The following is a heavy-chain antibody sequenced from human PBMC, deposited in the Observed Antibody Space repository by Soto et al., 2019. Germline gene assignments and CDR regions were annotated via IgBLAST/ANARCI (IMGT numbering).Heavy chain of an antibody. V-gene: IGHV4-31*03. CDR3: ARVSHYYDRSGYLGGFDY. Sequence: ASETLSLTCTVSGGSISSGGYYWSWIRQHPGKGLEWIGYIYYSGSTYYNPSLKSRVTISVDTSKNQFSLKLSSVTAADTAVYYCARVSHYYDRSGYLGGFDYWGQGTLVTVSS. CDR1: GGSISSGGYY. D-gene: IGHD3-22*01. J-gene: IGHJ4*02. CDR2: IYYSGST.